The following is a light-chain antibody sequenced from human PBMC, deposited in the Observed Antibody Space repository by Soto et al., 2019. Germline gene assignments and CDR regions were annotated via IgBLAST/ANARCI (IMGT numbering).Light chain of an antibody. CDR2: DVT. J-gene: IGLJ1*01. Sequence: QSALTQPRSVSGSPGQSVTISCTRTSSDVDNYNNVSWYQQHPGKAPKLLIYDVTKRPSGVPYRFSGSKSGNTASLTISGLQAGDEADYFCCSYAGTYTRVFGTGTKLTVL. V-gene: IGLV2-11*01. CDR3: CSYAGTYTRV. CDR1: SSDVDNYNN.